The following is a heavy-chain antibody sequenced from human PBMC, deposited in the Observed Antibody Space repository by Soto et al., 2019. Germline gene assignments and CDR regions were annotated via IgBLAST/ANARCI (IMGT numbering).Heavy chain of an antibody. CDR2: INHSGST. CDR1: GGSFSGDH. CDR3: ARRYCSTTSCLAGFDP. J-gene: IGHJ5*02. D-gene: IGHD2-2*01. Sequence: QVQLQQWGAGLLKSSETLSLTCAVYGGSFSGDHWTWIRQPPGKGLEWIGEINHSGSTNYNPSIKSRVTMSVDTSKKQISLKVNSVTAADTAVYYCARRYCSTTSCLAGFDPWGRGTPVTVSS. V-gene: IGHV4-34*01.